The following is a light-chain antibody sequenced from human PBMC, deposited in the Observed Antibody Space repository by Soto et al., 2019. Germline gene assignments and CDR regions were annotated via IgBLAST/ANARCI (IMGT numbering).Light chain of an antibody. CDR1: QGISSY. CDR2: AAS. V-gene: IGKV1-9*01. J-gene: IGKJ3*01. CDR3: QQLGET. Sequence: IQLTQSPSSLSASVGDKVTITCRASQGISSYLAWYQQKPGKAXKLLIYAASTLQSGVPSRFSGSGSGTDFTLTISSLQPEDFATYYCQQLGETFGPGTKVDIK.